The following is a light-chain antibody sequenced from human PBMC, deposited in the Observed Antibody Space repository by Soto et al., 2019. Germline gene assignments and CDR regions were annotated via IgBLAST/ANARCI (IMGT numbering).Light chain of an antibody. V-gene: IGKV3-11*01. Sequence: EIVLTQSPATLSLSPGERATLSCRASQSVSSYLAWYQQKPGQAPRRLIYGASNRATGIPARFSGSGSGTDFTLTISSPEPEDFAVYYCQHRGRWPRTFGQGTKLESK. CDR2: GAS. CDR1: QSVSSY. J-gene: IGKJ2*01. CDR3: QHRGRWPRT.